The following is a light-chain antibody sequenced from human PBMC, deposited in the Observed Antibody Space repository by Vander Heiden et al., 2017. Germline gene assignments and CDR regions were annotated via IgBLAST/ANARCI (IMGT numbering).Light chain of an antibody. J-gene: IGLJ2*01. CDR2: GNT. CDR3: QSYDSSLSVPNVV. Sequence: HSVLTQPPSVSGAPGQRVTISCTGSSSNIGAGYHVHWNQQLPGTAPKLLIFGNTNRPSGVPDRFSGSKSGTSASLAITGLQAEDEGDYYCQSYDSSLSVPNVVFGGGTKLTVL. CDR1: SSNIGAGYH. V-gene: IGLV1-40*01.